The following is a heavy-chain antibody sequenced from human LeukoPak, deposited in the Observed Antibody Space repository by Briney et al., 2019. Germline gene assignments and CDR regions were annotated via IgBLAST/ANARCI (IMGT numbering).Heavy chain of an antibody. CDR2: IYSGGST. J-gene: IGHJ4*02. V-gene: IGHV3-53*01. D-gene: IGHD3-10*01. CDR3: ARVSVRGALIDY. Sequence: GGSLRLSCAASGFTVSSNYMSWVRQAPGKGLEWVSVIYSGGSTYYADSVKGRFTISRDNPKNTLYLQMNSLRAEDTAVYYCARVSVRGALIDYRGQGTLVTVSS. CDR1: GFTVSSNY.